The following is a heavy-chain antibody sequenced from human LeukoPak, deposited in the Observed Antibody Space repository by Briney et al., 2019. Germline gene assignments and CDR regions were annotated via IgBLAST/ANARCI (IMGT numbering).Heavy chain of an antibody. Sequence: GGSLRLSCAASGFTFSSYAMSWVRQAPGKGLEWVSAISGSGGSTYYADSVKGQFTISRDNSKNTLYLQMNSLRAEDTAVYYCAKDWSYYGSGSYYNHWGQGTLVTVSS. D-gene: IGHD3-10*01. CDR3: AKDWSYYGSGSYYNH. CDR2: ISGSGGST. V-gene: IGHV3-23*01. CDR1: GFTFSSYA. J-gene: IGHJ5*02.